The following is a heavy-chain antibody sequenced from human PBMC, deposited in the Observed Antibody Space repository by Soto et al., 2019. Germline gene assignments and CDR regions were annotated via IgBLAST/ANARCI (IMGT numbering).Heavy chain of an antibody. CDR2: IYYSGST. D-gene: IGHD5-18*01. Sequence: QVQLQESGPGLVKPSQTLSLTCTVSGGSISSGGYYWSWIRQHPGKGLEWIGYIYYSGSTYYNPSLRSRVTISVDTSKNQFSLKLSSVTAADTAVYYCARAPPWIQLWLRGYYGMDVWGQGTTVTVSS. CDR1: GGSISSGGYY. V-gene: IGHV4-31*03. CDR3: ARAPPWIQLWLRGYYGMDV. J-gene: IGHJ6*02.